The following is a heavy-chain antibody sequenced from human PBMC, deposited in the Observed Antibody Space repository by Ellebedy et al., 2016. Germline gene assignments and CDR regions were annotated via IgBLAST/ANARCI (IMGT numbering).Heavy chain of an antibody. CDR2: INHSGST. V-gene: IGHV4-34*01. Sequence: SETLSLTXAVYGGSFSGYYWSWIRQPPGKGLEWIGEINHSGSTNYNPSLKSRVTISVDTSKNQFSLKLSSVTAADTAVYYCARAGYDILTGYQERRFDPWGQGTLVTVSS. CDR1: GGSFSGYY. J-gene: IGHJ5*02. D-gene: IGHD3-9*01. CDR3: ARAGYDILTGYQERRFDP.